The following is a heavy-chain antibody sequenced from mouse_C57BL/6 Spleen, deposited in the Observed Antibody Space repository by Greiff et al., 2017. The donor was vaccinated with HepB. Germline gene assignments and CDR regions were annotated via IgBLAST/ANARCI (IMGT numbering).Heavy chain of an antibody. Sequence: QVQLKQSGPELVKPGASVKISCKASGYTFTDYYINWVKQRPGQGLEWIGWIFPGSGSTYYNEKFKGKATLTVDKSSSTAYMLLSSLTSEDSAVYFCAHATAQAFYAMDYWGQGTSVTVSS. CDR1: GYTFTDYY. V-gene: IGHV1-75*01. CDR2: IFPGSGST. D-gene: IGHD3-2*02. J-gene: IGHJ4*01. CDR3: AHATAQAFYAMDY.